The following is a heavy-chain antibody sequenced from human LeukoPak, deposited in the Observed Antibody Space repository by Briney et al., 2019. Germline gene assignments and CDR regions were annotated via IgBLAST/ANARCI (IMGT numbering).Heavy chain of an antibody. CDR1: GFTFSSYA. CDR3: AKTPFPSSGYYFSLGAFDI. V-gene: IGHV3-30-3*01. Sequence: GGSLRLSCAASGFTFSSYAMHWVRQAPGKGLEWVAVISYDGSNKYYADSVKGRFTISRDNSKNTLYLQMNSLRAEDTAVYYCAKTPFPSSGYYFSLGAFDIWGQGTMVTVSS. D-gene: IGHD3-22*01. CDR2: ISYDGSNK. J-gene: IGHJ3*02.